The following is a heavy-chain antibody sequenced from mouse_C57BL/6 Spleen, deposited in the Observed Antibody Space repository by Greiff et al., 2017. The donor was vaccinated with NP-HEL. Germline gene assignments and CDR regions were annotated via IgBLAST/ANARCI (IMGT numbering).Heavy chain of an antibody. CDR1: GYTFTSYW. CDR2: IYPGSGST. Sequence: VQLQESGAELVKPGASVKMSCKASGYTFTSYWITWVKQRPGQGLEWIGDIYPGSGSTNYNEKFKSKATLTVDTSSSTAYMQLSSLTSEDSAVYYCARGRDYLFAYWGQGTLVTVSA. J-gene: IGHJ3*01. D-gene: IGHD2-4*01. V-gene: IGHV1-55*01. CDR3: ARGRDYLFAY.